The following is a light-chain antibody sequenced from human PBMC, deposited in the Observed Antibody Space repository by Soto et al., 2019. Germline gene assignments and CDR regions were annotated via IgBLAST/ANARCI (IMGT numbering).Light chain of an antibody. J-gene: IGKJ1*01. CDR1: QSVFNN. Sequence: EIVLTQSPGTLSLSPGEGATLSCRASQSVFNNHIGWYQQKPGQAPRLLIYGASTRASGVPAKFSGSGSGTEFTLTISSLQSEDFAVYYCQQYNNWPRTFGQGTKVDI. CDR3: QQYNNWPRT. CDR2: GAS. V-gene: IGKV3-15*01.